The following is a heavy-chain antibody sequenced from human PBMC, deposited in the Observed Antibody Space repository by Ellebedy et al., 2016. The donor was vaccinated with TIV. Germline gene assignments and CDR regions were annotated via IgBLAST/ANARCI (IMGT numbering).Heavy chain of an antibody. CDR1: GGSFSGYY. D-gene: IGHD1-20*01. Sequence: MPSETLSLTCAVYGGSFSGYYWSWIRQPPGKGLEWIGEINHSGSTNYNPSLKSRVTISVDTSKNQFSLKLSSVTAADTAVYYCARAITGIRSVIYAFDIWGQGTMVTVSS. CDR3: ARAITGIRSVIYAFDI. CDR2: INHSGST. V-gene: IGHV4-34*01. J-gene: IGHJ3*02.